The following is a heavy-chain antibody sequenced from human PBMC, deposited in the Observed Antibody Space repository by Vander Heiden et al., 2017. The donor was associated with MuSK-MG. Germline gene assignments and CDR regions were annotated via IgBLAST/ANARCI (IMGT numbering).Heavy chain of an antibody. V-gene: IGHV4-34*01. CDR1: GGSFSGYY. J-gene: IGHJ6*03. Sequence: QVQLQQWGAGLLKPSETLSLTCAVYGGSFSGYYGSRIRQPAGRGLEWMGEINHSGSTNYHPSLKRQVTISVDTSKNHFSLKLSSVTAADTAVYYCARGPRVVTPLYYYYYYMDVWGKGTTVTVSS. CDR3: ARGPRVVTPLYYYYYYMDV. D-gene: IGHD3-3*01. CDR2: INHSGST.